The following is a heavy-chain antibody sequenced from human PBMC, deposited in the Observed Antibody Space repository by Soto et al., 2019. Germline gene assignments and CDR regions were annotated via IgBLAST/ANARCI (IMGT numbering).Heavy chain of an antibody. CDR1: GFTFSSYG. CDR2: ISYDGSNK. D-gene: IGHD4-17*01. J-gene: IGHJ3*02. V-gene: IGHV3-30*18. CDR3: AKDGYGGNGMGAFDI. Sequence: QVQLVESGGGVVQPGRSLRLSCAASGFTFSSYGMHWVRQAPGKGLEWVAVISYDGSNKYYADSVKGRFTISRDNSKNTLNLQMNSLRAEDTAVYYCAKDGYGGNGMGAFDIWGQGTMFTVSS.